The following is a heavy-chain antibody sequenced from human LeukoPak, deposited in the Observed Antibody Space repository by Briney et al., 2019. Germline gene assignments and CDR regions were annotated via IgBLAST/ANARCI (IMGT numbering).Heavy chain of an antibody. CDR2: FDPEDGET. J-gene: IGHJ4*02. Sequence: ASVKVSCKVSGYXLTELSIHWVRQAPGKGLEWMGGFDPEDGETIYAQKFQGRVTMTEDTSTDTAYMELSSLRSEDTAVYYCATGSPRITMIVVAFDYWGQGTLVTVSS. D-gene: IGHD3-22*01. CDR1: GYXLTELS. CDR3: ATGSPRITMIVVAFDY. V-gene: IGHV1-24*01.